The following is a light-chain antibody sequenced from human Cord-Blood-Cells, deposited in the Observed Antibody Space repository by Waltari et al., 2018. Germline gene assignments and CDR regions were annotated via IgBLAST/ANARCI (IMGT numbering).Light chain of an antibody. J-gene: IGLJ3*02. CDR1: SSDVGGYNY. Sequence: QSALTQPASVSGSPGQSITISCTGTSSDVGGYNYVSWYQQHPGKAPKLMIYDVSNRPSGVSNRFSGSKSGNTASLTISGLQAEDEADYDCSSYTSSSIWVFGGGTKLTAL. CDR3: SSYTSSSIWV. CDR2: DVS. V-gene: IGLV2-14*03.